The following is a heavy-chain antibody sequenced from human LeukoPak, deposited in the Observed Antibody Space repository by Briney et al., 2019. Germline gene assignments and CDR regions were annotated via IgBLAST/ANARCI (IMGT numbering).Heavy chain of an antibody. CDR3: AKEADIVVVPAAYLFDP. CDR1: GFTFSSYG. Sequence: GGSLRLSCAASGFTFSSYGMHWVRQAPGKGLEWVAFIRYDGSNKYYADSVKGRFTISRDNSKNTPYLQMNSLRAEDTAVYYCAKEADIVVVPAAYLFDPWGQGTLVTVSS. D-gene: IGHD2-2*01. V-gene: IGHV3-30*02. CDR2: IRYDGSNK. J-gene: IGHJ5*02.